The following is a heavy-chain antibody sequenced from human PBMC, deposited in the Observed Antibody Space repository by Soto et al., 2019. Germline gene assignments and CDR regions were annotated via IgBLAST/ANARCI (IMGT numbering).Heavy chain of an antibody. J-gene: IGHJ4*02. V-gene: IGHV1-8*01. CDR3: ARRAETNGWNGFGADKYYFDF. CDR1: GYTFTSYD. Sequence: ASVKVYCKASGYTFTSYDIYWGRQDTGQGLEWMGWMNPNTGNSAYAQKFQGRVTVTSDTSINTVHMELNSLRSEDTAVYYCARRAETNGWNGFGADKYYFDFWGQGTLVTVSS. D-gene: IGHD1-1*01. CDR2: MNPNTGNS.